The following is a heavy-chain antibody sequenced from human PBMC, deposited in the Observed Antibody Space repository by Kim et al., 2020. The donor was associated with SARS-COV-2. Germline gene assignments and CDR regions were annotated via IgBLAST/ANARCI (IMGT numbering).Heavy chain of an antibody. D-gene: IGHD3-10*01. V-gene: IGHV1-24*01. CDR2: FDPEDGET. CDR3: ATGGYYGSGSTKDAFDI. Sequence: ASVKVSCKVSGYTLTELSMHWVRQAPGKGLEWMGGFDPEDGETIYAQKFQGRVTMTEDTSTDTAYMELSSLRSEDTAVYYCATGGYYGSGSTKDAFDIWGQGTMVTVSS. CDR1: GYTLTELS. J-gene: IGHJ3*02.